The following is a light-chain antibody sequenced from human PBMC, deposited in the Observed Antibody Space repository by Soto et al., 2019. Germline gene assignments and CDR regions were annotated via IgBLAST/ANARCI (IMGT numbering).Light chain of an antibody. Sequence: EIVLTQSPGTLSFSPGERATLSCRASQSVSSSYLAWYQQKPGQAPRLPIYGASSRATGIPDRFSGSGSGTDFTLTISRLEPEDFAVYYCQPYGSSPPLTFGGGTKVDIX. J-gene: IGKJ4*01. CDR1: QSVSSSY. CDR3: QPYGSSPPLT. CDR2: GAS. V-gene: IGKV3-20*01.